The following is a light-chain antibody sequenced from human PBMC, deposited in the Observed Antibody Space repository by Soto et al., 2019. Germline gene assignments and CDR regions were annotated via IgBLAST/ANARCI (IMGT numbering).Light chain of an antibody. V-gene: IGKV3-15*01. Sequence: IVMTQSPASLSVSPGETATLSCRASQRVDVNLAWYQQKPGQAPRLLIYHASTRATGVPARFSGSGSGTDFTLTISSLQSEDIAFFYCQQYDSWPRTFGQGTKVEIK. CDR3: QQYDSWPRT. CDR1: QRVDVN. CDR2: HAS. J-gene: IGKJ1*01.